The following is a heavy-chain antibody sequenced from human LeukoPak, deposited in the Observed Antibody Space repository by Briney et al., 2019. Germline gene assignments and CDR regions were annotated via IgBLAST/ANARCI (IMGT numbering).Heavy chain of an antibody. CDR2: INHSGST. CDR3: ARVKWSGSYNWFDP. D-gene: IGHD1-26*01. Sequence: SETLSLTCAVYGGSFSGYYWSWIRQPPGKGLEWIGEINHSGSTYYNPSLKSRVTISVDTSKNQFSLKLSSVTAADTAVYYCARVKWSGSYNWFDPWGQGTLVAVSS. CDR1: GGSFSGYY. V-gene: IGHV4-34*01. J-gene: IGHJ5*02.